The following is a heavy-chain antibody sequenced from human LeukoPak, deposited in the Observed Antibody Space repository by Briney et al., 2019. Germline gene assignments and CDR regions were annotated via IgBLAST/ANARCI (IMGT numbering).Heavy chain of an antibody. CDR2: IYYSGST. V-gene: IGHV4-59*01. J-gene: IGHJ6*02. Sequence: KTSETLSLTCTVSGGSISSYYWSWIRQPPGKGLEWIGYIYYSGSTNYNPSLKSRVTISVDTSKNQFSLKLSSVTAADTAVYYCARELPGSGSYEFDPWGQGTTVTVSS. D-gene: IGHD3-10*01. CDR3: ARELPGSGSYEFDP. CDR1: GGSISSYY.